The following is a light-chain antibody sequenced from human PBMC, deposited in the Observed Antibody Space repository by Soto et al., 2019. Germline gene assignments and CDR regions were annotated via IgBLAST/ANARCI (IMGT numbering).Light chain of an antibody. V-gene: IGLV2-23*02. CDR3: CSYAGSSTNV. J-gene: IGLJ1*01. CDR1: SSDVGSYNL. Sequence: QSALTQPASVSGSPGQSITISCTGTSSDVGSYNLVSWYQQHPGKAPKLMIYEVSKRPSGVSNRFSGSKSGNTASLTISGLQAEDGADYYCCSYAGSSTNVFGTGTQLTVL. CDR2: EVS.